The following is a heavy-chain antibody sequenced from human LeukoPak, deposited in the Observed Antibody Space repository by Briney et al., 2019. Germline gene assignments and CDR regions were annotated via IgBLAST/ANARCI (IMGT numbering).Heavy chain of an antibody. CDR2: ITRNSDI. CDR3: ARESVTASGWTLFDY. Sequence: GESLRLSCAASGFTFSIYRMNWVRQAPGKGLEWVSCITRNSDIYYADSMKGRFTISRDNAKNSLYLQMNSLRADDSAVYYCARESVTASGWTLFDYWGQGTLVTVSS. CDR1: GFTFSIYR. D-gene: IGHD6-19*01. J-gene: IGHJ4*02. V-gene: IGHV3-21*01.